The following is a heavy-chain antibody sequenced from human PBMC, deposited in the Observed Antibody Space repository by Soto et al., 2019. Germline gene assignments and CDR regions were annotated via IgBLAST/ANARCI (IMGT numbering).Heavy chain of an antibody. Sequence: SVKVSCKASGGTFSSYAISWVRQAPGQGLEWMGGIIPIFGTANYAQKFQGRVTITADESTRTAYMELSSLRSEDTAVYYCASLGQVAARHRSNYYYYYGMDVWGQGTTVTVSS. CDR2: IIPIFGTA. CDR3: ASLGQVAARHRSNYYYYYGMDV. J-gene: IGHJ6*02. CDR1: GGTFSSYA. D-gene: IGHD6-6*01. V-gene: IGHV1-69*13.